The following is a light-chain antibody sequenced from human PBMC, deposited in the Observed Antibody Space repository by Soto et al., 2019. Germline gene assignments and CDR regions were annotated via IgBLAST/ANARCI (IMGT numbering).Light chain of an antibody. CDR1: QTIREF. CDR2: DVS. J-gene: IGKJ4*01. V-gene: IGKV1-33*01. CDR3: QQYDKQPVT. Sequence: DIQLTQSPSSLSASVGDRVTITCRASQTIREFLNWYHQTPGKAPRLLIYDVSNLQPGVASRFSGSGSGTDFTFTINSLQPEDIGTFYCQQYDKQPVTFGGGTKVEIK.